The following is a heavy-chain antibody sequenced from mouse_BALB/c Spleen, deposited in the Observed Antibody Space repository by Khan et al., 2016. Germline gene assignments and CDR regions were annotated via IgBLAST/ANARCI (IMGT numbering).Heavy chain of an antibody. J-gene: IGHJ2*01. D-gene: IGHD1-1*01. CDR2: TNPTNGRT. V-gene: IGHV1S81*02. CDR3: ARIKKIVATYFDN. Sequence: QVQLQQSGAELVKAGASVKMSCKASGYTFTSYWMHWVKQRLGQGLEWFAETNPTNGRTYYNEKFKSKATLTVDKSSSTAYMQLSGPTFEDSAVYYGARIKKIVATYFDNWGQGTTLTVSS. CDR1: GYTFTSYW.